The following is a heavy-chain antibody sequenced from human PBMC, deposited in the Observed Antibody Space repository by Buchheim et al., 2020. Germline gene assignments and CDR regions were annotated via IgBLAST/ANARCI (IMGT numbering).Heavy chain of an antibody. CDR2: ISYDGSNK. V-gene: IGHV3-30-3*01. Sequence: QVQLVESGGGVVQPGRSLRLSCAASGFTFSSYAMHWVRQAPGKGLEWVAVISYDGSNKYYADSVKGRFTISRDNSKNTLYLQMNSLRAEDTAVYYCARAGGLYPPIVEKVGARGGLDYWGQGTL. D-gene: IGHD1-26*01. CDR3: ARAGGLYPPIVEKVGARGGLDY. CDR1: GFTFSSYA. J-gene: IGHJ4*02.